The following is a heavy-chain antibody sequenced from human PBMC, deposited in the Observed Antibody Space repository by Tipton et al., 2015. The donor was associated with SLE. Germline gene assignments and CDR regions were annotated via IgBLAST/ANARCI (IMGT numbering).Heavy chain of an antibody. J-gene: IGHJ5*02. D-gene: IGHD2-21*02. CDR1: GGSINSRY. V-gene: IGHV4-4*08. CDR3: ARIRDLISSRYPNPVRFDP. CDR2: FSGGST. Sequence: TLSLTCTVSGGSINSRYWSWIRQPPGKGLEWIGYFSGGSTSYNPSLRGRVTISGDTSKNQFSLTLNSVTAADTALYYCARIRDLISSRYPNPVRFDPWGQGTLVTVSS.